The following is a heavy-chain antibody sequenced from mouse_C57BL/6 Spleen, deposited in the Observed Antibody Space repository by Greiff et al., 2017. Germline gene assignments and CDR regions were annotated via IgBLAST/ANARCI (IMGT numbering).Heavy chain of an antibody. CDR1: GYTFTSYW. D-gene: IGHD1-1*01. J-gene: IGHJ3*01. CDR3: ARNYYGSSQFAY. Sequence: QVQLQQPGAELVRPGSSVKLSCKASGYTFTSYWMHWVKQRPIQGLEWIGNIDPSDSETHYNQKFKDKATLTVDKSSSTAYMQLSSLTSEDSAVYSCARNYYGSSQFAYWGQGTLVTVSA. CDR2: IDPSDSET. V-gene: IGHV1-52*01.